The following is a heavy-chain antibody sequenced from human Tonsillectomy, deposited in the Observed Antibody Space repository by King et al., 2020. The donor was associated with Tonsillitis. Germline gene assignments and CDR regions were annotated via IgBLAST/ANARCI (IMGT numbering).Heavy chain of an antibody. Sequence: VQLVESGGGLVQPGGSLRLSCAASGFTFSSYAMSWVRQAPGKGLEWVSALSSSGGNTYYADSVTGRFTISRDNSKKTLYLQMNSLSAEDSAVYYCASGQWGSGWYPYYFDYWGQGTLVSVSS. CDR2: LSSSGGNT. D-gene: IGHD6-19*01. J-gene: IGHJ4*02. CDR3: ASGQWGSGWYPYYFDY. V-gene: IGHV3-23*04. CDR1: GFTFSSYA.